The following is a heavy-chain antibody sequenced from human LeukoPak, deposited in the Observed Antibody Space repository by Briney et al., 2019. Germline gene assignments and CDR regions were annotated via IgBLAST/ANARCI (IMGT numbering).Heavy chain of an antibody. Sequence: SETLSLTCTVSGGSINSYYWSWIRQPPGKELEWIGYIYHSWITNYNPSLKSRVTISVDTSKNQFSLKLSSVTAADTAVYYCARDHYNRLDYWGQGTLVTVSS. CDR1: GGSINSYY. CDR3: ARDHYNRLDY. J-gene: IGHJ4*02. D-gene: IGHD5-24*01. CDR2: IYHSWIT. V-gene: IGHV4-59*01.